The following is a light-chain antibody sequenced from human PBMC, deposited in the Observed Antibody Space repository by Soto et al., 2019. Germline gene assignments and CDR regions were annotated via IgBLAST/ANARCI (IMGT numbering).Light chain of an antibody. J-gene: IGKJ1*01. CDR1: QSILHTNGYNY. CDR2: LGS. V-gene: IGKV2-28*01. Sequence: DIVMTQSPLSLPVTPGEPASISCRSSQSILHTNGYNYLAWYLQKPGQSPQALIYLGSNRSSGVPDRFSGSGSGTDFTLKISRVEAEDVGVYYCMQPLQTPRTCGQETKVEIK. CDR3: MQPLQTPRT.